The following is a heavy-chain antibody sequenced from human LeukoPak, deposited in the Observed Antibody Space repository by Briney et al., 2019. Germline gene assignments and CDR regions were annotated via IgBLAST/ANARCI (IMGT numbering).Heavy chain of an antibody. V-gene: IGHV1-8*01. CDR3: ARGTPYYYGSGSAFRFDY. CDR1: GYTFTSYD. D-gene: IGHD3-10*01. J-gene: IGHJ4*02. CDR2: MNPNSGNT. Sequence: ASVKVSCKASGYTFTSYDINWVRQATGQGLEWMGWMNPNSGNTGYAQKFQARVTMTRNTSISTAYMELSSLRSEDTAVYYCARGTPYYYGSGSAFRFDYWGQGTLVTVSS.